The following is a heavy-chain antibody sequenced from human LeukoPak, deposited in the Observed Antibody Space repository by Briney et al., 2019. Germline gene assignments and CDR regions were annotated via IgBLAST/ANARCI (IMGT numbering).Heavy chain of an antibody. V-gene: IGHV3-30*18. Sequence: PGRSLRLSWAASGXTFSSYGMYWVRQAPGKGLEWVAVVSYDGSNKYYADSVKGRFTISRDNSKNTLYLQMNSLRAEDTAVYYCAKILPDTVTADYWGQGTLVTVSS. CDR2: VSYDGSNK. J-gene: IGHJ4*02. D-gene: IGHD4-11*01. CDR1: GXTFSSYG. CDR3: AKILPDTVTADY.